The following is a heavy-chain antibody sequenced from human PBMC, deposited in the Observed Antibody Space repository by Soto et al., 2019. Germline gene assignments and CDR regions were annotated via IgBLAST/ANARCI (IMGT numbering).Heavy chain of an antibody. CDR2: ISGYNGNT. CDR1: GYTFTSYN. J-gene: IGHJ5*02. D-gene: IGHD3-16*01. V-gene: IGHV1-18*01. CDR3: TRGRIDSVSGSKNWFDP. Sequence: QVQLVQSGAEVKKPGASVKISCITSGYTFTSYNINWVRQAPGQGLEWMGWISGYNGNTNYAQKLQGRVTMTTDTSTTTAYLELRSLRSDDTAVYYCTRGRIDSVSGSKNWFDPWGQGTLVIVSS.